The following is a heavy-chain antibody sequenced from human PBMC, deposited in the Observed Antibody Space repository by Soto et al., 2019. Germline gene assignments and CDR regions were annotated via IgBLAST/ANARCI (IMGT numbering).Heavy chain of an antibody. Sequence: GGSLRLSCAASGFTLNNYWMQWVRQSPGKGLEWVSRINIDGRSTTYADSVKGRFTISRDNSKNTLYLQMNSLRAEDTAVYYCAKCPRDRSYWYFDLWGRGTLVTVSS. CDR2: INIDGRST. CDR1: GFTLNNYW. J-gene: IGHJ2*01. V-gene: IGHV3-74*01. CDR3: AKCPRDRSYWYFDL.